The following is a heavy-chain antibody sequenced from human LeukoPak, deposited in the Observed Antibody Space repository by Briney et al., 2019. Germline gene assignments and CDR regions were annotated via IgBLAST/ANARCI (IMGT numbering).Heavy chain of an antibody. CDR1: GGSISSSSYY. D-gene: IGHD6-19*01. Sequence: SETLSLTCTVSGGSISSSSYYWGWIRQPPGKGLEWIGSIYYSGSTCYNPSLKSRVTISVDTSKNQFSLKLSSVTAADTAVYYCSTVAGKRFDYWGQGTLVTVSS. CDR3: STVAGKRFDY. V-gene: IGHV4-39*01. J-gene: IGHJ4*02. CDR2: IYYSGST.